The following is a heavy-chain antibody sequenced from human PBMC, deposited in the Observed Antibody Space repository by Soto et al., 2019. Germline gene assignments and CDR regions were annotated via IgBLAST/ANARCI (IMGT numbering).Heavy chain of an antibody. CDR3: ARFSTLGKDYGVDV. J-gene: IGHJ6*02. CDR1: GDSISSSDSY. CDR2: INSSGRT. D-gene: IGHD2-2*01. V-gene: IGHV4-30-4*08. Sequence: QVQLQESGPGLVKPSQTLSLTCSVFGDSISSSDSYWSLIRQPPGKGLEWIGYINSSGRTYYKPSLTSRVSISNDTSTNQFYLRLTSVTVAATAVYFCARFSTLGKDYGVDVWGQGTTVTVSS.